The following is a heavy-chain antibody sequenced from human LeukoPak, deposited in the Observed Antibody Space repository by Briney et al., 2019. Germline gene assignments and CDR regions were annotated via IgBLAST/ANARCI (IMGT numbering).Heavy chain of an antibody. D-gene: IGHD6-13*01. CDR3: ARIGYSSSCTDY. V-gene: IGHV3-7*01. Sequence: PGGSLRLSCAASGFPFSNYWMSWVRQAPGKELEWVANINQDGGIKYYVDSLKGRFTISRDNAKNSLYLQMNSLRAEDTAVYYCARIGYSSSCTDYWGQGTLVTVS. J-gene: IGHJ4*02. CDR2: INQDGGIK. CDR1: GFPFSNYW.